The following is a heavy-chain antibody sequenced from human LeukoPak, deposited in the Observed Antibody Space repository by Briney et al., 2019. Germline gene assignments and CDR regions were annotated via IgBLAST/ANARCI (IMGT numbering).Heavy chain of an antibody. J-gene: IGHJ1*01. CDR1: GFTFSSYA. V-gene: IGHV3-30-3*01. Sequence: GGSLRLSCAASGFTFSSYAMHWVRQAPGKGLEWVAVISYDGSNKYYADSVKGRFTISRDNSKNTLYLQMNSLRAEDTAVYYCARDKGGYYGSGSYMDYFQHWGQGTLVTVSS. CDR2: ISYDGSNK. D-gene: IGHD3-10*01. CDR3: ARDKGGYYGSGSYMDYFQH.